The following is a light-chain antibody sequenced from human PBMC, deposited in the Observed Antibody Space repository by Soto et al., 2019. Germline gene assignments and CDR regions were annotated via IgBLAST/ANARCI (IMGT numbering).Light chain of an antibody. Sequence: EMVLTQSPATLSVSPGGISTLSCMASQTISGTLAWYQQKPGQAPRLLIHGASTRAPGFPARFSGSGSGTDFTLTISSLQSEDFAVYYCQQYDNWPWTFGQGTKVDI. CDR2: GAS. CDR1: QTISGT. CDR3: QQYDNWPWT. V-gene: IGKV3-15*01. J-gene: IGKJ1*01.